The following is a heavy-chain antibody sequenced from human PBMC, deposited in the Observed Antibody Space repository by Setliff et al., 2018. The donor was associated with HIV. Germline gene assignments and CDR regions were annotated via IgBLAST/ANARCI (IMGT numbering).Heavy chain of an antibody. CDR3: ARVWGQTYFDWSYYFDY. CDR2: IYHSGST. CDR1: GGSISSYY. V-gene: IGHV4-59*08. J-gene: IGHJ4*02. Sequence: SETLSLTCTVSGGSISSYYWSWIRQPPGKGLEWIGEIYHSGSTNYNPSLKSRVTISVDKSKNQFSLKLSSVTAADTAVYYCARVWGQTYFDWSYYFDYWGQGTLVTVSS. D-gene: IGHD3-9*01.